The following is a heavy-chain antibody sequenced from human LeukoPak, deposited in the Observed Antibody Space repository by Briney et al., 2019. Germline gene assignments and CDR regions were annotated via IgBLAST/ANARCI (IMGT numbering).Heavy chain of an antibody. J-gene: IGHJ4*02. CDR3: ARGLAAAGSYYFDY. CDR1: GFTVSSHY. V-gene: IGHV3-66*01. CDR2: IYSGGRT. D-gene: IGHD6-25*01. Sequence: GGSLRLSCAASGFTVSSHYMSWVRQAPGKGLEWVSAIYSGGRTYYAESVKGRFTISRDNSKNTIYLQMDSLRAEDTAVYHCARGLAAAGSYYFDYWGQGTLVSVSS.